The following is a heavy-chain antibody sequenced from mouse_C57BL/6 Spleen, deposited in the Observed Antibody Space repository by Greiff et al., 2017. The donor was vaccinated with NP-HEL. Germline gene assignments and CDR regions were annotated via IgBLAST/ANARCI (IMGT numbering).Heavy chain of an antibody. CDR2: ISDGGSYT. J-gene: IGHJ1*03. Sequence: EVQRVESGGGLVKPGGSLKLSCAASGFTFSSYAMSWVRQTPEKRLEWVATISDGGSYTYYPDNVKGRFTISRDNAKNNLYLQMSHLKSEDTAMYYCAREGYGSSPWYFDVWGTGTTVTVSS. D-gene: IGHD1-1*01. V-gene: IGHV5-4*01. CDR3: AREGYGSSPWYFDV. CDR1: GFTFSSYA.